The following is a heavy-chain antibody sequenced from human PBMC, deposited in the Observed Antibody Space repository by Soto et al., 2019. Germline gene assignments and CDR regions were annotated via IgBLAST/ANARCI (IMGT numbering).Heavy chain of an antibody. CDR3: ARGSGTWGLVGDP. CDR2: MNPNSGNT. Sequence: QVQLVQSVAEVKKPGSSVKVSCKASGGTFSSYAISWVRQAPGQGLEWMGWMNPNSGNTGYAQKFQGRVTMTRNTSISTAYMELSSLRSEDTAVYYCARGSGTWGLVGDPWGQGTLVTVSS. CDR1: GGTFSSYA. V-gene: IGHV1-8*02. J-gene: IGHJ5*02. D-gene: IGHD3-10*01.